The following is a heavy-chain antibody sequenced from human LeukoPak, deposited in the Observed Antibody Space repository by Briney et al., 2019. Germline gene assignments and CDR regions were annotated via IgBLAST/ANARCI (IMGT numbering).Heavy chain of an antibody. CDR1: GFTFSSYA. V-gene: IGHV3-23*01. Sequence: GGSLRLSCAASGFTFSSYAMSWVRQAPGKGLEWVSAISGSGGSTYYADSVKGQFTISRDNSKNTLYLQMNSLRAEDTAVYYCAKLIWGATTAFDYWGQGTLVTVSS. D-gene: IGHD1-26*01. J-gene: IGHJ4*02. CDR2: ISGSGGST. CDR3: AKLIWGATTAFDY.